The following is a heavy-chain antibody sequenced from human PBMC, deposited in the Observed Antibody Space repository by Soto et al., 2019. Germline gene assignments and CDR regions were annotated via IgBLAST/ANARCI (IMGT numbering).Heavy chain of an antibody. J-gene: IGHJ4*02. CDR3: ASRSGLASY. D-gene: IGHD2-15*01. Sequence: QVQLQQWGAGLLKPSETLSLTCAVYGGSFSGYYWSWIRQPPGKGLEWIGEINHSGSTNYNPSLKXRXPTXVDTSKNQFSLKLSSVTAADTAVYYCASRSGLASYWGQGTLVTVSS. CDR1: GGSFSGYY. CDR2: INHSGST. V-gene: IGHV4-34*01.